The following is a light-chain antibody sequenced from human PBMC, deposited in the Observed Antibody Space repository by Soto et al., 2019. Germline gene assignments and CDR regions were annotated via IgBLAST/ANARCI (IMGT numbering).Light chain of an antibody. CDR1: RSVTTS. Sequence: DIVMTQSPATLSVSPGERTTLSCRASRSVTTSLAWYQQKPGQAPRLPIYGASTRATGIPARFSGSGSGTEFTLTISSLQSEDFAVYYCQQYDKWPQFTFGQGTKVEMK. J-gene: IGKJ2*01. CDR3: QQYDKWPQFT. CDR2: GAS. V-gene: IGKV3-15*01.